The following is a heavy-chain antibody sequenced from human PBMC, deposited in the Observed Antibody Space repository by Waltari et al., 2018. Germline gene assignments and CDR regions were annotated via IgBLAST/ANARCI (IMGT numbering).Heavy chain of an antibody. Sequence: QMQLQESGPGLVKPSETLSLTCAVSGYSISSGYYWGWIRQPPGKGLEWIGSIYHSGSTYYNPSLKSRVTISVDTSKNQFSLKLSSVTAADTAVYYCARKGAVAASWDFDIWGQGTMVTVSS. CDR3: ARKGAVAASWDFDI. CDR1: GYSISSGYY. V-gene: IGHV4-38-2*01. D-gene: IGHD6-19*01. CDR2: IYHSGST. J-gene: IGHJ3*02.